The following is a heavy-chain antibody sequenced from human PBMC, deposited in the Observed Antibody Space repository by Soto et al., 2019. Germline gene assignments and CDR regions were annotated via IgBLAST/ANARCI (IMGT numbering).Heavy chain of an antibody. Sequence: GGSLRLSCAASGFTFSSYSMNWVRQAPGKGLEWVSYISSSSSTIYYADSVKGRFTISRDNAKNSLYLQMNSLRAEDTAVYYCARDSERILYPKTDLFDPWGQGTLVTVYS. CDR1: GFTFSSYS. CDR3: ARDSERILYPKTDLFDP. V-gene: IGHV3-48*01. J-gene: IGHJ5*02. CDR2: ISSSSSTI. D-gene: IGHD2-8*01.